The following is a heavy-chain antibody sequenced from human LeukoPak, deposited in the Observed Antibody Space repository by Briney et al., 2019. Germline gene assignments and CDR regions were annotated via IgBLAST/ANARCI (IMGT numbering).Heavy chain of an antibody. V-gene: IGHV4-34*01. J-gene: IGHJ4*02. CDR3: AREAIAAPYPDY. D-gene: IGHD6-13*01. CDR1: GGSFSGYY. CDR2: INHSGST. Sequence: PSETLSLTCAVYGGSFSGYYWSWIRQPPGKGLEWIGEINHSGSTNYNPSLKSRVTILVDTSKNQFSLKLRSATAADTAVYYCAREAIAAPYPDYWGRGTLVTVSS.